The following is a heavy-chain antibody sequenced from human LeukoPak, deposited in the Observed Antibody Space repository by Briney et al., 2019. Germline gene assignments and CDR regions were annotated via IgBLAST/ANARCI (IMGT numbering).Heavy chain of an antibody. D-gene: IGHD6-13*01. Sequence: GGSLRLSCAASGFTVSSNYMSWVRQAPGKGLEWVSIIYSGGSTFYADSVKGRFTISRDNSKNTLYLQMNSLRAEDTAVYYCAKPGGVAAAGTLENWFDPWGQGTLVTVSS. J-gene: IGHJ5*02. CDR3: AKPGGVAAAGTLENWFDP. V-gene: IGHV3-53*01. CDR1: GFTVSSNY. CDR2: IYSGGST.